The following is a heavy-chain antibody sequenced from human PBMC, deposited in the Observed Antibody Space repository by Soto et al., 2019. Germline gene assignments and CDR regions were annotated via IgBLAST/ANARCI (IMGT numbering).Heavy chain of an antibody. V-gene: IGHV3-21*01. J-gene: IGHJ5*02. CDR2: ISSSSSYI. CDR3: ARRGEVWSGSNWFDP. Sequence: GGSLRLSCAASGFTFSSYSMNWVRQAPGKGLEWVSSISSSSSYIYYADSVKGRFTISRDNAKNSLYLQMNSLRAEDTAVYYCARRGEVWSGSNWFDPWGQGTLVTVSS. CDR1: GFTFSSYS. D-gene: IGHD3-3*01.